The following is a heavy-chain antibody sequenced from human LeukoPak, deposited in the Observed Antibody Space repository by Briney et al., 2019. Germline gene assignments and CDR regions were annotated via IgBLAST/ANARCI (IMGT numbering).Heavy chain of an antibody. CDR2: IYSGGST. Sequence: GGSLRLSCAASEFSFGSNYMTWVRQAPGKGLEWVSLIYSGGSTYYTDSVKGRFTISRDNSKNTLYLQMNSLRAEDTAVYYCARGLGDFWGQGTLVTVSS. V-gene: IGHV3-66*01. J-gene: IGHJ4*02. D-gene: IGHD3-9*01. CDR3: ARGLGDF. CDR1: EFSFGSNY.